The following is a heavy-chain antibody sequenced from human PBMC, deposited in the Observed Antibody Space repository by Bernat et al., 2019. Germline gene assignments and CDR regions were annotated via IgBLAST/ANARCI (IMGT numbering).Heavy chain of an antibody. CDR3: ASHPDNIGWFDY. V-gene: IGHV3-21*01. D-gene: IGHD1-14*01. Sequence: EVQLVESGGGLVQPGGSLRLSCAASGFTFSSYSMNWVRQAPGKGLEWVSAISGDSSYIFYADSMKGRFTISREYAKNSLYLQMNSLRAEDTAVYYCASHPDNIGWFDYWGQGTLVTVSS. CDR2: ISGDSSYI. J-gene: IGHJ5*01. CDR1: GFTFSSYS.